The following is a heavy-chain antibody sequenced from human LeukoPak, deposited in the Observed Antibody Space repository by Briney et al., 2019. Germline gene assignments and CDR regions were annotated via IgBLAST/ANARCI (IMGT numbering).Heavy chain of an antibody. V-gene: IGHV3-73*01. J-gene: IGHJ4*02. CDR2: IRSKANSYAT. D-gene: IGHD3-3*01. CDR3: AKVLFSFRSLEWFLKGYFDY. CDR1: GFTFSGSA. Sequence: GGSLRLSCAASGFTFSGSAMHWVRQASGKGLEWVGCIRSKANSYATAYAASVKGRFTISRDDSKNTAYLQMNSLKTEDTAVYYCAKVLFSFRSLEWFLKGYFDYWGQGTLVTVSS.